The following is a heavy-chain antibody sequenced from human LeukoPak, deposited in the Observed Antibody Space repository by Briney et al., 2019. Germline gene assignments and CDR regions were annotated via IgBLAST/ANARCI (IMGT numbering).Heavy chain of an antibody. CDR2: ITYDGITT. CDR1: GFTLSSCG. CDR3: VKEQGSGYYRTADY. Sequence: GTSLRLSCVASGFTLSSCGMPWVRQAPGKGLEWVAVITYDGITTYSDDSVKGRFTISRDTSKSTLHLQMNNLRPEDTAVYFCVKEQGSGYYRTADYWGQGTLVTVSS. V-gene: IGHV3-30*18. J-gene: IGHJ4*02. D-gene: IGHD3-10*01.